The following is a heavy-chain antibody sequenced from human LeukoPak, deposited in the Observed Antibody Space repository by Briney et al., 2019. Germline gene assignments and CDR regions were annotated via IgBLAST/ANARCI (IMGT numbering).Heavy chain of an antibody. CDR1: GGSFSGYY. CDR2: INPSGST. Sequence: SETLSLTCAVYGGSFSGYYWSWIRQPPGKGLEWIGEINPSGSTNYNPSLKSRVTISVDTSKNQFSLKLSSVTAADTAVYYCARGRSRITIFGVVITNKGFDYWRQGTLVTVSS. CDR3: ARGRSRITIFGVVITNKGFDY. J-gene: IGHJ4*02. V-gene: IGHV4-34*01. D-gene: IGHD3-3*01.